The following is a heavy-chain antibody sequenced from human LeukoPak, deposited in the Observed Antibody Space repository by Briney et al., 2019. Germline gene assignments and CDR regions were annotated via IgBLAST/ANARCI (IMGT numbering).Heavy chain of an antibody. CDR3: AKTYYDLWSGYLDY. CDR1: GFTFRSYA. J-gene: IGHJ4*02. Sequence: GGSLRLSCAASGFTFRSYAMSWVRQAPGKGLEWVSGISGSGDSTYYADSVKGRFTVSRDNSKSTLYLQMNSLRAEDTAVYYCAKTYYDLWSGYLDYWGQGTLVTVSS. D-gene: IGHD3-3*01. CDR2: ISGSGDST. V-gene: IGHV3-23*01.